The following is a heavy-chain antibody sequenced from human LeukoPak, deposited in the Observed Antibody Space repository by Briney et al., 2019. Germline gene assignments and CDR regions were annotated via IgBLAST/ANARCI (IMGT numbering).Heavy chain of an antibody. CDR2: ISAYNGNT. J-gene: IGHJ4*02. CDR3: AREAAAGVYFEY. D-gene: IGHD6-13*01. Sequence: VKVSCKASGYTFTRHDISWVRQAPGQGLEWMGWISAYNGNTNYAHHLQGRVTMTTDTSTTTAYMELRSLRSDDTAVYYCAREAAAGVYFEYWGQGTLVTVSS. CDR1: GYTFTRHD. V-gene: IGHV1-18*01.